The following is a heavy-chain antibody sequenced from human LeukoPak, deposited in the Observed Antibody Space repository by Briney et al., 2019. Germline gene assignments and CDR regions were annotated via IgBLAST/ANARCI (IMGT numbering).Heavy chain of an antibody. V-gene: IGHV4-34*09. D-gene: IGHD3-16*01. CDR3: ARVGDDAFDI. CDR1: GGSFSGYY. CDR2: IYYSGST. Sequence: SETLSLTCAVYGGSFSGYYWSWIRQPPGKGLEWIGYIYYSGSTYYNPSLKSRVTISVDTSKNQFSLKLSSVTAADTAVYYCARVGDDAFDIWGQGTMVTVSS. J-gene: IGHJ3*02.